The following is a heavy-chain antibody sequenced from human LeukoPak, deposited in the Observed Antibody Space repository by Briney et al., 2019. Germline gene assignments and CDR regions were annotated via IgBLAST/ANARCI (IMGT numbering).Heavy chain of an antibody. CDR1: GGSMSRSSYY. J-gene: IGHJ5*02. CDR3: ASQTRHCSGGSCYGGWFDP. D-gene: IGHD2-15*01. V-gene: IGHV4-39*01. CDR2: MYYNGST. Sequence: SETLSLTCTVSGGSMSRSSYYWGWIRQPPGKGLEWIGNMYYNGSTQYNPSLKSRVTISVVTSKNQFSLKLSSVTAADTAVYYCASQTRHCSGGSCYGGWFDPWGQGTLVTVSS.